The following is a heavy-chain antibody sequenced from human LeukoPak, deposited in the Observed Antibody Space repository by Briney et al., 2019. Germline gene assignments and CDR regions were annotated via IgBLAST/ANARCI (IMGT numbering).Heavy chain of an antibody. V-gene: IGHV3-23*01. CDR3: AKDSGRWSGYDYLDY. J-gene: IGHJ4*02. D-gene: IGHD5-12*01. Sequence: GGSLRLSCAASGFTFSTFAMIWVRQPPGKGLEWVSSIFPSGGEIHYADSVRGRFTISRDNSKNTLYLQMNSLRAEDTAVYYCAKDSGRWSGYDYLDYWGQGTLVTVSS. CDR1: GFTFSTFA. CDR2: IFPSGGEI.